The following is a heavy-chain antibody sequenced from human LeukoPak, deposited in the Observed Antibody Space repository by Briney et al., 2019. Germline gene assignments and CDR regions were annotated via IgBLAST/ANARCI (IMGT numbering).Heavy chain of an antibody. CDR3: AREGGDPRWLDP. CDR2: INYSGSI. Sequence: PSETLSLTCTVSAGSISTFYWTWIRQPAGKGLEWIGRINYSGSINYNPSLRGRVSMSVDRPKNQFSLTLNSVTAADTAVYYCAREGGDPRWLDPWGQGTLVTVSS. V-gene: IGHV4-4*07. CDR1: AGSISTFY. D-gene: IGHD6-25*01. J-gene: IGHJ5*02.